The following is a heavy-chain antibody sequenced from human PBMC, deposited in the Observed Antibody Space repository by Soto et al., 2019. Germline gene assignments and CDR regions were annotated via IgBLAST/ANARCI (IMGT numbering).Heavy chain of an antibody. Sequence: SXTRSLTCTVSGGSISTYYWSWIRQPPVKGLEWIGDIYYSGSTNYNPSLKSRVTISVDTSKNQFSLKLRSVTAADTAVYYCARLNMVATTATCDYWGQGTLVTVSS. J-gene: IGHJ4*02. V-gene: IGHV4-59*08. CDR2: IYYSGST. CDR1: GGSISTYY. CDR3: ARLNMVATTATCDY. D-gene: IGHD5-12*01.